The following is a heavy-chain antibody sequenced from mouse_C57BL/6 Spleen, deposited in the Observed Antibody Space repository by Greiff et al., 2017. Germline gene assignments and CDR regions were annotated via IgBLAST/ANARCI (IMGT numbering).Heavy chain of an antibody. Sequence: QVQLQQPGAELVMPGASVKLSCKASGYTFTSYWMHWVKQRPGQGLEWIGEIDPSDGDTNYNQKFKGKSTLTVDTSSSTAYMQLSSLTSADSAVYYCARGKLGQGYWGQGTTLTVSS. CDR3: ARGKLGQGY. CDR1: GYTFTSYW. CDR2: IDPSDGDT. D-gene: IGHD4-1*01. J-gene: IGHJ2*01. V-gene: IGHV1-69*01.